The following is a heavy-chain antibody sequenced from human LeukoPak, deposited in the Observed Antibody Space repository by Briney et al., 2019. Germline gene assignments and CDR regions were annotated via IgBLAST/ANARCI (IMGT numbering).Heavy chain of an antibody. V-gene: IGHV3-30*02. Sequence: PGGSLGLSCAASGFTFSISGMHWVRQAPGEGLEWVAFIGRDATTKYYADSVKGRFTISGDSSYNTAYLQMNSLRAEDTAIYYCAKDGEWTFDIWGQGTMVTVSS. D-gene: IGHD3-3*01. CDR3: AKDGEWTFDI. CDR2: IGRDATTK. J-gene: IGHJ3*02. CDR1: GFTFSISG.